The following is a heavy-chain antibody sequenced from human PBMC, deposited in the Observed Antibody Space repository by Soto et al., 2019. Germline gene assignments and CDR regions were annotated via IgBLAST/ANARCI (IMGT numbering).Heavy chain of an antibody. CDR1: GFTFSDYY. J-gene: IGHJ1*01. CDR3: ARADPRGYGGKGYFQH. Sequence: QAQLMESGGGLVKPGGSLRLSCAASGFTFSDYYMSWIRQAPGKGLEWVSHISSSGSHTNYADSVKGRFTISRDNAQDSLHLQMNSLRAEDTAVYYCARADPRGYGGKGYFQHWGQGTLVTVSS. V-gene: IGHV3-11*05. CDR2: ISSSGSHT. D-gene: IGHD5-12*01.